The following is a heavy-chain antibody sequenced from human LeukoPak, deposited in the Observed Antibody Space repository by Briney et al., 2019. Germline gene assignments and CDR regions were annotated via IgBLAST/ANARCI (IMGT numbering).Heavy chain of an antibody. Sequence: PSETLSLTCTVSGSSISSYYWSWIRQPPGKGLEWIGYIYHSGSTNYNPSLKGRVTISVDTSKNQFSLKLSSVTAADTAVYYCAKDDGSRSYSVYWGQGTRVTVSS. J-gene: IGHJ4*02. CDR3: AKDDGSRSYSVY. V-gene: IGHV4-59*01. CDR2: IYHSGST. D-gene: IGHD1-26*01. CDR1: GSSISSYY.